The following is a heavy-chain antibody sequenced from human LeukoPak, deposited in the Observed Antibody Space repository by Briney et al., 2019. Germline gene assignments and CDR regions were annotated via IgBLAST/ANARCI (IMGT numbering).Heavy chain of an antibody. CDR2: IYPGDSDT. Sequence: NSGESLKISCKGSGYSFTSYWIGWVRQMPGKGLEWMGIIYPGDSDTRYSPSFQGQVTISADKSISTAYLQWSSLKASDTAVYYCARVGPKQLVLRGPFDYWGQGTLVTVSS. V-gene: IGHV5-51*01. J-gene: IGHJ4*02. CDR3: ARVGPKQLVLRGPFDY. D-gene: IGHD6-13*01. CDR1: GYSFTSYW.